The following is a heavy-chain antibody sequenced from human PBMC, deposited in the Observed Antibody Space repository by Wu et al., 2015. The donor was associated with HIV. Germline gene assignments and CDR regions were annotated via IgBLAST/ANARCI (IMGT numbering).Heavy chain of an antibody. J-gene: IGHJ4*02. D-gene: IGHD6-13*01. CDR3: ARVYSSRWYDYFDL. Sequence: QVQLVQSGAEVKKPGASVKVSCKASGYTFTSYDINWVRQATGQGLEWMGWMNPNSGNTGYAQKFQGRVTMTRNTSISTAYMELSSLRSDDTAVYYCARVYSSRWYDYFDLWGQGTLVTVSS. V-gene: IGHV1-8*01. CDR1: GYTFTSYD. CDR2: MNPNSGNT.